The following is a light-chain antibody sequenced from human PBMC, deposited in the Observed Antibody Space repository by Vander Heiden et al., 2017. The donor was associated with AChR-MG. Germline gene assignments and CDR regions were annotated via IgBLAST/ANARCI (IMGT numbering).Light chain of an antibody. CDR1: QSVSSY. CDR2: DAS. V-gene: IGKV3-11*01. CDR3: QQRSNWPPRFT. Sequence: EIVLKQSPATLSLSPGERATLSCRASQSVSSYLAWYQQKPGQAPRLLIYDASNRATGIPARFSGSGSGTDFTLTISSLEPEDFAVYYCQQRSNWPPRFTFGGGTKVEIK. J-gene: IGKJ4*01.